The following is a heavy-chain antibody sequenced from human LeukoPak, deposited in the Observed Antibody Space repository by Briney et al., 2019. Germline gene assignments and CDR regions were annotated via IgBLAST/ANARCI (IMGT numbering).Heavy chain of an antibody. CDR1: GFTFDDYA. CDR3: AKDSIAAALDY. J-gene: IGHJ4*02. Sequence: GGSLRVSCAASGFTFDDYAMHWVRQAPGKGLEWVSGISWNSGSIGYADSVKGRFTISRDNAKNSLYLQMNSLRAEDTALYYCAKDSIAAALDYWGQGTLVTVSS. V-gene: IGHV3-9*01. CDR2: ISWNSGSI. D-gene: IGHD6-13*01.